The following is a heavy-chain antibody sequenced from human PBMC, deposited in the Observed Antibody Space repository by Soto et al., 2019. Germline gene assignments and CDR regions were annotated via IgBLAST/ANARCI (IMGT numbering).Heavy chain of an antibody. CDR2: IIPIFGTR. CDR3: ARDSGYDFWSGSFRVHYFDY. CDR1: GDSFSAHA. Sequence: QVQLVQSGAEVKKPGSSVKVSCKASGDSFSAHAVSWVRQAPGQGLEWMGAIIPIFGTRHYAQKCQCRATITADKSTSTAYMELSSLRSEDTAIYYCARDSGYDFWSGSFRVHYFDYWGQGTLVNVSS. V-gene: IGHV1-69*06. J-gene: IGHJ4*02. D-gene: IGHD3-3*01.